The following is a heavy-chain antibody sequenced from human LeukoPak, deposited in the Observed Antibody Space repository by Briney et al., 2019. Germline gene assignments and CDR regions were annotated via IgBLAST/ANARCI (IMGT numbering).Heavy chain of an antibody. D-gene: IGHD1-1*01. CDR2: IYHSGRT. J-gene: IGHJ4*02. CDR3: ARGRINYYFDY. V-gene: IGHV4-38-2*02. CDR1: GYSISSGYY. Sequence: SETLSLTCTVSGYSISSGYYWGWIRQPPGKGLEWIGSIYHSGRTYYNPSLKSRVTISVDTSKNQFFLKLSSVTAADTAVYYCARGRINYYFDYWGQGTLVTVSS.